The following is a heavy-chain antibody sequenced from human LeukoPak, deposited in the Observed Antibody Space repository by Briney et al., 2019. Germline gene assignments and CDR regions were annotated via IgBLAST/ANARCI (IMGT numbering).Heavy chain of an antibody. CDR1: GFTFSGYG. V-gene: IGHV3-7*03. D-gene: IGHD6-19*01. CDR3: VSGSGWIFDY. CDR2: IKEDGSGE. J-gene: IGHJ4*02. Sequence: GGSLRLSCSASGFTFSGYGMHWVRQAPGKGLEWAAHIKEDGSGEYYVDSVKGRFTISIDNAKKSMYLQMNSLRVEDTAIYYCVSGSGWIFDYWGQGTLVTVSS.